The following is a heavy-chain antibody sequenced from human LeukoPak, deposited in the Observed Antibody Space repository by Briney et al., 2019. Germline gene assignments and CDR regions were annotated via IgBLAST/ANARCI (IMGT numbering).Heavy chain of an antibody. Sequence: GGSLRLSCAASGFTFSSYSMNWVRQAPGKGLEWVSYISSSSSTIYYADSVKGRFTISRDNAKNSLYLQMNSLRAEDTAVYHCARDRCSSTSCYWGEDFDYWGQGTLVTVSS. CDR1: GFTFSSYS. CDR3: ARDRCSSTSCYWGEDFDY. J-gene: IGHJ4*02. CDR2: ISSSSSTI. D-gene: IGHD2-2*01. V-gene: IGHV3-48*01.